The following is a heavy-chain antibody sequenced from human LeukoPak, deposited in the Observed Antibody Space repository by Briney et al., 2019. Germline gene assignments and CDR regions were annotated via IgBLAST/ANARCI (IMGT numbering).Heavy chain of an antibody. V-gene: IGHV4-39*01. D-gene: IGHD4-17*01. CDR1: GGSISSSSYY. J-gene: IGHJ4*02. CDR2: IYYSGST. Sequence: SETLSLTCTVSGGSISSSSYYWGWIRQPPGKGLEWIGSIYYSGSTYYNPSLKSRVTISVDTSKNQFSLKLSSVTAADTAVYYCARASRGGATTGYFDYWGQGTLVTVSS. CDR3: ARASRGGATTGYFDY.